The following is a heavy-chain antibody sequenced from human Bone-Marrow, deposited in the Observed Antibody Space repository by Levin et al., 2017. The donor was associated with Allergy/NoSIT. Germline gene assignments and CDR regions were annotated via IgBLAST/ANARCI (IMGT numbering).Heavy chain of an antibody. CDR2: ISSTGDTI. J-gene: IGHJ4*02. CDR1: GITVSSYE. D-gene: IGHD1-26*01. Sequence: PGGSLRLSCAASGITVSSYEMNWVRQAPGKGLEWVSYISSTGDTIYYGDSVKGRFTISRDNAKNSLYLQMNSLRAEDTAVYYCARDAEYAEVGYWGQGTLVTVSS. CDR3: ARDAEYAEVGY. V-gene: IGHV3-48*03.